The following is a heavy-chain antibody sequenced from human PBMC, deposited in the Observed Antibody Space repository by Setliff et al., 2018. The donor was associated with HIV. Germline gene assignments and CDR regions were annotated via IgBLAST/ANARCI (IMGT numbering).Heavy chain of an antibody. D-gene: IGHD2-15*01. J-gene: IGHJ4*02. V-gene: IGHV4-38-2*02. Sequence: PSETLSLTCTVSGYSISSRYYWDWIRQPPGKGLEWIGSVYHTGSTYYNPSLKSRVTMSADTSKNQFSLKLSSVTAADTAVYYCASSPAWRSDSGLHTFDYWGQGTLVTVSS. CDR2: VYHTGST. CDR1: GYSISSRYY. CDR3: ASSPAWRSDSGLHTFDY.